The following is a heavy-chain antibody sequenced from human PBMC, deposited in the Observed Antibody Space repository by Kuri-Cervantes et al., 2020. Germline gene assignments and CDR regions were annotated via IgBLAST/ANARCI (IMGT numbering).Heavy chain of an antibody. V-gene: IGHV4-39*07. Sequence: GSLRLSCTVSGGSISSSSYYWGWIRQPPGKGLEWIGSIYYSGSTYYNPSLKSRVTISVDTSKNQFSLKLSSVTAADTAVYYCARYDSSGYYYDYWGQGTLVTVSS. CDR3: ARYDSSGYYYDY. D-gene: IGHD3-22*01. J-gene: IGHJ4*02. CDR2: IYYSGST. CDR1: GGSISSSSYY.